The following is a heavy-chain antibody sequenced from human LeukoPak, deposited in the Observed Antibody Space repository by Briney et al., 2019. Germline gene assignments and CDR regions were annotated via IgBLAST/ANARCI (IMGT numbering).Heavy chain of an antibody. D-gene: IGHD3-22*01. V-gene: IGHV3-33*01. CDR3: AREEMVYDSSGYYWGNYFDY. CDR2: IWYDGSNK. J-gene: IGHJ4*02. Sequence: GGSLRLSCAASGFTFSSYGMHWVRQAPGKGLEWVAVIWYDGSNKYYADSVKGRFTISRDNSKNTLYLQMNSLRAEDTAVYYCAREEMVYDSSGYYWGNYFDYWGQGTLVTVSS. CDR1: GFTFSSYG.